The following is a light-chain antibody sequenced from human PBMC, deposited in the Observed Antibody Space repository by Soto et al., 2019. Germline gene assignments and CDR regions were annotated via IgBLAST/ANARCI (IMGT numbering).Light chain of an antibody. CDR2: RTS. CDR1: QSISSN. V-gene: IGKV3-20*01. Sequence: EIVMTQSPATLSVSPGERATLSCRASQSISSNLAWYQQKPGQAPRLLMFRTSSRATGFPARFSGSGSGTDFTLTISRLEPEDFAVYYCQQHGTSPVTFGQGTRLEIK. J-gene: IGKJ5*01. CDR3: QQHGTSPVT.